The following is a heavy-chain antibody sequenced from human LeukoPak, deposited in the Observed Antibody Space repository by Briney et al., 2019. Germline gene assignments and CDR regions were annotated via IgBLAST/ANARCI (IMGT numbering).Heavy chain of an antibody. V-gene: IGHV3-11*04. D-gene: IGHD4-23*01. Sequence: GGSLRLSCAASGFTFSDYYMSWVRQAPGKGLEWVSYISSSSSTMYYADSVKGRFTISRDNAKNSLYLQMNSLRDDDTAVYCCARDLYGANSGFFDIWGQGTRVTVSS. CDR2: ISSSSSTM. CDR1: GFTFSDYY. CDR3: ARDLYGANSGFFDI. J-gene: IGHJ3*02.